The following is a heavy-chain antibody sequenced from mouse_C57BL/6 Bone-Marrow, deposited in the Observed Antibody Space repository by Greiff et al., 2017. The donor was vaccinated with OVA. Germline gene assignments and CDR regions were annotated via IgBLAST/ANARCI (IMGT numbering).Heavy chain of an antibody. V-gene: IGHV1-64*01. Sequence: QVQLQQPGAELVKPGASVKLSCKASGYTFTSYWMHWVQQRPGQGLEWIGMIHPNSGSTNYNEKFKSKATLTVDKSSSTVYMQLSSLTSEDSAVYYCARPSSWDEDYFDYWGKGTTLTVSS. CDR2: IHPNSGST. CDR3: ARPSSWDEDYFDY. CDR1: GYTFTSYW. J-gene: IGHJ2*01. D-gene: IGHD4-1*01.